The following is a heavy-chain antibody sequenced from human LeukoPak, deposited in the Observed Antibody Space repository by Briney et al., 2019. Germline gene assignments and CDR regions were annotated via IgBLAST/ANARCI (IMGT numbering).Heavy chain of an antibody. V-gene: IGHV1-18*01. CDR1: GYTFTSYG. J-gene: IGHJ4*02. CDR2: ISAYNGNT. Sequence: ASVKVSCKASGYTFTSYGISWVRQAPGQGLEWMGWISAYNGNTNYAQKLQGRVTMTTDTSTSTAYTELRSLRSDDTAVYYCARVSSVQFHPDYWGQGTLVTVSS. CDR3: ARVSSVQFHPDY.